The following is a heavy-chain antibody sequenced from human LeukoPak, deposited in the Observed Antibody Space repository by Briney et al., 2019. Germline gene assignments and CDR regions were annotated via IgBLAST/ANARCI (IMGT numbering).Heavy chain of an antibody. D-gene: IGHD3-10*02. CDR3: AAVRGVMGY. V-gene: IGHV3-72*01. J-gene: IGHJ4*02. CDR2: VRDKVDGYTT. CDR1: GFTFSDYY. Sequence: GGSLRLSCAASGFTFSDYYMSWIRQAPGKGLEWVGRVRDKVDGYTTEYAASVKGRFTISRDDSRSLLYLQMNSLKTEDTAVYYCAAVRGVMGYWGQGTLVTVSS.